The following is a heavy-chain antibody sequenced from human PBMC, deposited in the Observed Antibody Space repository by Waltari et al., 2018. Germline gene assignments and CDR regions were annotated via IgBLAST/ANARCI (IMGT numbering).Heavy chain of an antibody. J-gene: IGHJ4*02. CDR2: VWHDGSYK. D-gene: IGHD2-8*02. CDR3: AKDGSASRLVRYYLDH. CDR1: GFRFNNYA. Sequence: QVHLVESGGGVVQPGGSLRLSCAAAGFRFNNYAMHWVRQAPGKGLEWVAVVWHDGSYKFYADSVKGRFTISRDNSKNTLYFQMNSLRAEDTAMYYCAKDGSASRLVRYYLDHWGPGTLVTVSS. V-gene: IGHV3-33*06.